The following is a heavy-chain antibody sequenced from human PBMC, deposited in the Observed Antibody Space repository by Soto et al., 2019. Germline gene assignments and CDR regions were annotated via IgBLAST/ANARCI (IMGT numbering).Heavy chain of an antibody. CDR2: ISADGSST. CDR3: ARVNLSFDFDP. J-gene: IGHJ5*02. V-gene: IGHV3-30*03. CDR1: GFGFGFFG. Sequence: QIQLVESGGDVVQPGRSLRLSCTASGFGFGFFGMHWVRQAPGKGLEWVAFISADGSSTSYAETVRGRFTLSRDNSMRAGYLHMNTLRDDDTGLYFCARVNLSFDFDPWGRGTLVTVSS. D-gene: IGHD3-9*01.